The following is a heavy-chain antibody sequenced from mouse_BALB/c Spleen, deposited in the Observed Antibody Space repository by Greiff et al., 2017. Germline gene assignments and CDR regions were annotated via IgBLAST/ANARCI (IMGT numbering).Heavy chain of an antibody. J-gene: IGHJ4*01. CDR1: GFNIKDTY. D-gene: IGHD1-2*01. CDR2: IDPANGNT. Sequence: VQLQQSGADLVKPGASVKLSCTASGFNIKDTYMHWVKQRPEQGLEWIGRIDPANGNTKYDPKFQGKATITADTSSNTAYLQLSSLTSEDTAVYYCARQSLITTATYYAMDYWGQGTSVTVSS. CDR3: ARQSLITTATYYAMDY. V-gene: IGHV14-3*02.